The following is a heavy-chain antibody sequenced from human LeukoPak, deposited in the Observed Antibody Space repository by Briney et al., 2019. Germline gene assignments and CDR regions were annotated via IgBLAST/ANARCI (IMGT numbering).Heavy chain of an antibody. CDR2: IYPGDSDT. CDR3: ARRAMITFGGVIVTTYYFDY. V-gene: IGHV5-51*01. CDR1: GYSFPSHW. J-gene: IGHJ4*02. D-gene: IGHD3-16*02. Sequence: KHGESLKISCKGSGYSFPSHWIGWVRQMPGKGLEWMGIIYPGDSDTRYSPSFQGQVTISADKSISTAYLQWSSLKASDTAMYYCARRAMITFGGVIVTTYYFDYWGQGTLVTVSS.